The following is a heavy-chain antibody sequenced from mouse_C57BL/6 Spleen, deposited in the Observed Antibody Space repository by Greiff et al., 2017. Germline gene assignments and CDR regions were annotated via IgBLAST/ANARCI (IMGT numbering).Heavy chain of an antibody. J-gene: IGHJ4*01. CDR1: GYAFSSYW. CDR3: ARGGGYYVYYAMDY. V-gene: IGHV1-82*01. CDR2: IYPGDGDT. D-gene: IGHD2-3*01. Sequence: VQLQQSGPELVKPGASVKISCKASGYAFSSYWMNWVKQRPGKGLEWIGRIYPGDGDTNYKGKFKGKATLTADKSSSTAYIQLSSLTAEDSAVYVCARGGGYYVYYAMDYWGQGTSVTVSS.